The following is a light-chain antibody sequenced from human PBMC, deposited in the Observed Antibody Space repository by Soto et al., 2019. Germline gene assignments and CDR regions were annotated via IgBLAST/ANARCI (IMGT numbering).Light chain of an antibody. J-gene: IGLJ1*01. CDR1: TSNIGTNT. Sequence: QSVLTQSPSASGTPGQRVSISCSGSTSNIGTNTVSWYQHVPGTAPKLLIYSNDQRPSAVPGRFSGSKSGTSASLAISGLLSEDEADYYCQSYDSSLTIFGTGTKVTVL. CDR3: QSYDSSLTI. CDR2: SND. V-gene: IGLV1-44*01.